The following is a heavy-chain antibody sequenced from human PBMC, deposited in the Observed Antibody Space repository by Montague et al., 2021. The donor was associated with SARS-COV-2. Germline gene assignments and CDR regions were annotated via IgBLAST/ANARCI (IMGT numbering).Heavy chain of an antibody. CDR3: ARTYIAAAGTSLDY. D-gene: IGHD6-13*01. Sequence: PALVKPTQTLTLTCTFSGFSLSTSGMCVSWIRQPPGKALEWLARIDWDDDKYFSTSLKTRLTISKDTSKNQVVLTMTNMDPVDTATFYRARTYIAAAGTSLDYWGQGTLVTVSS. V-gene: IGHV2-70*11. CDR1: GFSLSTSGMC. J-gene: IGHJ4*02. CDR2: IDWDDDK.